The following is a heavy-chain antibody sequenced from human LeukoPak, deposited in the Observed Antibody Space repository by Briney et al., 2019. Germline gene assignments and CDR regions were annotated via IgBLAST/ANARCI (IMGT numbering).Heavy chain of an antibody. CDR1: GYTFTNYD. V-gene: IGHV1-8*02. J-gene: IGHJ1*01. Sequence: ASVKVSCKASGYTFTNYDINWVRQSTGQALEGMGWMNPNICNTGYAEKFQARVTMTRDTSISTAYMELSTLRSEDTAVYYCERGAPPYCSGDSCYSFLYFPHWGQGTLVTVSS. CDR3: ERGAPPYCSGDSCYSFLYFPH. CDR2: MNPNICNT. D-gene: IGHD2-15*01.